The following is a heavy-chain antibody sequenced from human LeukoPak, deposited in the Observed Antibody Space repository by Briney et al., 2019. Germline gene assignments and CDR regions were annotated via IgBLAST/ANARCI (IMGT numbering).Heavy chain of an antibody. J-gene: IGHJ4*02. D-gene: IGHD1-1*01. CDR1: GITVSSNY. CDR3: AKGNWRYFDY. Sequence: GGSLRLSCAASGITVSSNYMSWVRQAPGKGLEWVSVMYSGGSTYYADSVKGRFTISRDNSKNTLYLQMNSLGADDTAVYYCAKGNWRYFDYWGQGTLVTVSS. CDR2: MYSGGST. V-gene: IGHV3-53*01.